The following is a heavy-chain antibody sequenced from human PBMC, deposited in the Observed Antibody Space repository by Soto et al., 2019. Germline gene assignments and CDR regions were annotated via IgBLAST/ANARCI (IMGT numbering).Heavy chain of an antibody. CDR3: ASTPLPVGGYCSGGSCYLDYYYGMDV. D-gene: IGHD2-15*01. CDR2: ISYDGSNK. Sequence: VQLVESGGGVVQPGRSLRLSCAASGFTFSSYAMHWVRQAPGKGLEWVAVISYDGSNKYYADSVKGRFTISRDNSKNTLYLQMNSLRAEDTAVYYCASTPLPVGGYCSGGSCYLDYYYGMDVWGQGTTVTVSS. CDR1: GFTFSSYA. J-gene: IGHJ6*02. V-gene: IGHV3-30-3*01.